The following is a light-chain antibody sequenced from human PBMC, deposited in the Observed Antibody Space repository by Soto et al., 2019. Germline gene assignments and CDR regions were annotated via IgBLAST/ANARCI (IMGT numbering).Light chain of an antibody. CDR2: EVS. CDR3: SSYTSSSPRV. Sequence: QSALTQPASVSGSLGQSITISCTGTSSDVGGYHYVSWYQQHPGKAPKLLIYEVSDRPSGVSNRFSGSKSGNTASLSLSGLEGEDEADYYCSSYTSSSPRVFGGGTKLTVL. CDR1: SSDVGGYHY. J-gene: IGLJ3*02. V-gene: IGLV2-14*01.